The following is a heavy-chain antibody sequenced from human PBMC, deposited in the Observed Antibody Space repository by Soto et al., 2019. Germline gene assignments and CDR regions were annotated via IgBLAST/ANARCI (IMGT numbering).Heavy chain of an antibody. CDR1: AFSLSTGGVG. CDR2: IYWDDDK. Sequence: QITLKESGPTLVKPTQTLTLTCTFSAFSLSTGGVGVGWIRQPPGKALEWLALIYWDDDKRYSPSLSSRLTITKATSKNQVVLTMTNMDPVDTATYYCIQSRCGGDCLQSYASYYYYGMDVWGQGTTVTVSS. CDR3: IQSRCGGDCLQSYASYYYYGMDV. D-gene: IGHD2-21*02. V-gene: IGHV2-5*02. J-gene: IGHJ6*02.